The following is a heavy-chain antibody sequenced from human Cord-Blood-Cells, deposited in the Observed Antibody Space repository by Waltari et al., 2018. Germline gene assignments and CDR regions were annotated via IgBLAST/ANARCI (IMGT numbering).Heavy chain of an antibody. Sequence: EVQLVQSGAEVKKPGESLKISCKGSGYSFTSYWIGWVRQMPGKGLEWMGIIYPGDSDTRYSPSFQGQVTISADKSISTAYLQWSSLKASDTAMYYCASTHLTDEYSSSSFQHWGQGTLVTVSS. V-gene: IGHV5-51*01. CDR3: ASTHLTDEYSSSSFQH. CDR2: IYPGDSDT. D-gene: IGHD6-6*01. CDR1: GYSFTSYW. J-gene: IGHJ1*01.